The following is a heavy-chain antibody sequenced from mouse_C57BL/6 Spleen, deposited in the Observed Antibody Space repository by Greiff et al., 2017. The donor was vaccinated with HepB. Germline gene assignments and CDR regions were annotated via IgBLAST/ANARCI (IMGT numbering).Heavy chain of an antibody. CDR2: IDPETGGT. Sequence: VQLQQSGAELVRPGASVTLSCKASGYTFTDYEMHWVKQTPVHGLEWIGAIDPETGGTAYNQKFKGKAILTADKSSSTAYMELRSLTSEDSAVYYCTRKGDYDYFDYWGQGTTLTVSS. D-gene: IGHD2-4*01. J-gene: IGHJ2*01. CDR3: TRKGDYDYFDY. V-gene: IGHV1-15*01. CDR1: GYTFTDYE.